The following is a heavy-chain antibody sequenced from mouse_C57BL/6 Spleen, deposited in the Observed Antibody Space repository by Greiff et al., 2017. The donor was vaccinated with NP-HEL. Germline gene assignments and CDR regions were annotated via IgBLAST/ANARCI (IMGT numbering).Heavy chain of an antibody. CDR2: INPSNGGT. V-gene: IGHV1-53*01. Sequence: QVQLQQSGTELVKPGASVKLSCKASGYTFTSYWMHWVKQRPGQGLEWIGNINPSNGGTNYNEKFKSKATLTVDKSSSTAYMQLSSLTSEDSAVYYCARDYYGSSYDYAMDYWGQGTSVTVSS. CDR1: GYTFTSYW. D-gene: IGHD1-1*01. J-gene: IGHJ4*01. CDR3: ARDYYGSSYDYAMDY.